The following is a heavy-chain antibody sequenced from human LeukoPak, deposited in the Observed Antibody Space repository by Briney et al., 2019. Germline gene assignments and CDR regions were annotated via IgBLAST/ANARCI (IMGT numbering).Heavy chain of an antibody. D-gene: IGHD3-3*01. J-gene: IGHJ6*03. CDR2: IKQDGSEK. CDR3: ARVRFLEWLGYYYYYMDV. Sequence: GGSLRLSCAASGFTFSSYWMSWVRQAPGKGLEWVANIKQDGSEKYYVDSVKGRFTISRDNATNSLYLQMNSLRAEDTAVYYCARVRFLEWLGYYYYYMDVWGKGTTVTVSS. CDR1: GFTFSSYW. V-gene: IGHV3-7*01.